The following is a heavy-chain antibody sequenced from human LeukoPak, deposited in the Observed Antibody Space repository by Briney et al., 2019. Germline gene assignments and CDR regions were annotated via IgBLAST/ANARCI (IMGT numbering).Heavy chain of an antibody. CDR2: SSSSGTTI. CDR1: GFTLSDYY. D-gene: IGHD3/OR15-3a*01. CDR3: ARRRDFIDY. J-gene: IGHJ4*02. V-gene: IGHV3-11*01. Sequence: GGFLRLSCAASGFTLSDYYMSWIRQAPGKGLEWVSYSSSSGTTIYYADSVKGRFAISRDNAKNSLYLQMNSLRAEDTAVYYCARRRDFIDYWGQGTLVTVSS.